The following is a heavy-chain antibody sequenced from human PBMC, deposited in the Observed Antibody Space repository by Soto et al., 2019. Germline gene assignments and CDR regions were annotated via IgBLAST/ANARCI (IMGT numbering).Heavy chain of an antibody. CDR1: GYSFTSNR. CDR3: ARQSSSGFDY. D-gene: IGHD3-10*01. Sequence: PGESLKISCKGSGYSFTSNRIAWVRQMPGKGLEWMGIIFPADSDSRYSPSFQGQVTISVDKYISTAYLQWSSLQASDTAMYYCARQSSSGFDYWGQGTLVTVSS. CDR2: IFPADSDS. V-gene: IGHV5-51*01. J-gene: IGHJ4*02.